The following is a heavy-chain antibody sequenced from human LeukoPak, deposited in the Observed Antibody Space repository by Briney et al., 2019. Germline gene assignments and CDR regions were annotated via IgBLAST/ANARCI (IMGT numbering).Heavy chain of an antibody. J-gene: IGHJ4*02. CDR3: ARVWGAIDY. CDR2: MNPKSGNT. Sequence: ASVKVSCKTSGYTFTNYDVNWVRQATGQGLEWMGWMNPKSGNTGSAQRFQGRVTMTRDTSISTAYMELISLRSEDTAVYYCARVWGAIDYWGQGTLVTVSS. V-gene: IGHV1-8*01. CDR1: GYTFTNYD. D-gene: IGHD1-26*01.